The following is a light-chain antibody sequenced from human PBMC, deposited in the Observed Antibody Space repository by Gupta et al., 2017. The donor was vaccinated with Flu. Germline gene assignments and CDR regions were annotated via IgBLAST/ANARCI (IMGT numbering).Light chain of an antibody. J-gene: IGKJ4*01. Sequence: IVLTQSLCTLALCPGARATLSCRASQSVRNYLDYLACYQQKPGQAPRLLIYDASNRATGIPARFSGNGSGTDFTLTISSLEPEDFAIDYCQQRTSWPPLTFGGGTKVEIK. V-gene: IGKV3-11*01. CDR1: QSVRNY. CDR3: QQRTSWPPLT. CDR2: DAS.